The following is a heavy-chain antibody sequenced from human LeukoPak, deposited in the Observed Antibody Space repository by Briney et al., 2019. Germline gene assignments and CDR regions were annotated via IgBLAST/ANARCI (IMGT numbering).Heavy chain of an antibody. J-gene: IGHJ5*02. D-gene: IGHD3-3*01. CDR2: INHSGST. Sequence: SETLSLTCAVYGGSFSGYYWSWIRQPPGKGLEWIGEINHSGSTNYNPSLKSRVTISVDTSKNQFSLELSSVTAADTAVYYCARGGLYYDFWSGYYAKGWFDPWGQGTLVTVSS. CDR1: GGSFSGYY. V-gene: IGHV4-34*01. CDR3: ARGGLYYDFWSGYYAKGWFDP.